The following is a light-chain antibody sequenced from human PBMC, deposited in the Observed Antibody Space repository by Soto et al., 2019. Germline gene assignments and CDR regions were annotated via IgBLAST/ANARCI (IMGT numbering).Light chain of an antibody. CDR1: QSISSY. V-gene: IGKV1-39*01. CDR3: QQSYSTPPWT. J-gene: IGKJ1*01. Sequence: DIQMTQSPSSLSASVGDRVTITCRASQSISSYLNWYQQKPGKAPKLLIYAASSLQSGVPSRFSGSESWTLFTLTISTLQPEDVATYYCQQSYSTPPWTFGQGTKVEVK. CDR2: AAS.